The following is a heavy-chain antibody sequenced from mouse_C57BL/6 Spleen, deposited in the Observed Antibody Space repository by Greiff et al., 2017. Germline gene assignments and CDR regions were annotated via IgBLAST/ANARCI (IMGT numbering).Heavy chain of an antibody. J-gene: IGHJ1*03. CDR1: GYTFTSYW. Sequence: QVQLQQPGTELVKPGASVKLSCKASGYTFTSYWMHWVKQRPGQGLEWIGNINPSNGGTNYNEKFKSKATLTVDKSSSTAYMQLSSLTSEDSAVYYGARSGYGNPPAWYFDVWGTGTTVTVSS. D-gene: IGHD2-10*02. V-gene: IGHV1-53*01. CDR2: INPSNGGT. CDR3: ARSGYGNPPAWYFDV.